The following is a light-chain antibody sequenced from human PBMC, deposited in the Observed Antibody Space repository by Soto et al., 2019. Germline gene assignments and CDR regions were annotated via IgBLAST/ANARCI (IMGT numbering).Light chain of an antibody. CDR2: DAS. CDR1: QTVSRY. J-gene: IGKJ1*01. V-gene: IGKV3-11*01. Sequence: LTQSPATLSVSAGERATLSCRASQTVSRYLAWYQQKPGQAPRLLIYDASNRANGIPARFSGSGSGTDFTLTLSSPDPEVFAVFFCEHYNIGPPWTSGQGARGIS. CDR3: EHYNIGPPWT.